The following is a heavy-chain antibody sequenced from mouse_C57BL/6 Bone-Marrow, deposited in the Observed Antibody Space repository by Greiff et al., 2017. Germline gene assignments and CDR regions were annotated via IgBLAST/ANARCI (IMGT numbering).Heavy chain of an antibody. Sequence: VQLQQSGPELVKPGASVKISCKASGYSFTGYYMNWVKQSPEKSLEWIGEINPSTGGTTYNQKFKAKATLTVDKSSSTAYMQLNSLTSEDSAVYYCARGPIYYYGSSNPCAYWGQGTLVTVSA. D-gene: IGHD1-1*01. J-gene: IGHJ3*01. CDR3: ARGPIYYYGSSNPCAY. CDR2: INPSTGGT. CDR1: GYSFTGYY. V-gene: IGHV1-42*01.